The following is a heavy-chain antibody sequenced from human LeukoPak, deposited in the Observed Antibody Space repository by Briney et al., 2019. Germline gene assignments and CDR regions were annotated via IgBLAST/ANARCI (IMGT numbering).Heavy chain of an antibody. V-gene: IGHV4-34*01. CDR3: ARGRIRYCSSTSCLLRIYYYGMDV. CDR1: GGSFSGYY. CDR2: INHSGST. J-gene: IGHJ6*02. Sequence: SETLSLTCAVYGGSFSGYYWSWIRQPPGKGLEWIGEINHSGSTNYNPSLKSRVSISVDTSKNQFSLKLSSVTAADTAVYYCARGRIRYCSSTSCLLRIYYYGMDVWGQGTTVTVSS. D-gene: IGHD2-2*01.